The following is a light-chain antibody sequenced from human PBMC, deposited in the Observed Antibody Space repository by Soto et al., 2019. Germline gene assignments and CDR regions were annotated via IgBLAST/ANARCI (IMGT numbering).Light chain of an antibody. J-gene: IGLJ1*01. CDR1: SSDVGGYNY. CDR3: SSYAGSNNFDV. Sequence: LTQPPSASGSPGQSVTISCTGTSSDVGGYNYVSWYQQHPGKAPKLMIYEVSKRPSGVPDRFSGSKSGNTASLTVSGLQAEDEADYYCSSYAGSNNFDVFGTGTKVTVL. CDR2: EVS. V-gene: IGLV2-8*01.